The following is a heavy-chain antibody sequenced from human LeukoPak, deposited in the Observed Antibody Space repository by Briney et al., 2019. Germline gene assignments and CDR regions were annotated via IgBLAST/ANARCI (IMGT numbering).Heavy chain of an antibody. V-gene: IGHV4-59*01. J-gene: IGHJ5*02. D-gene: IGHD3-10*01. CDR3: ARTDLWFGELTYNWFDP. CDR2: IYHSGST. Sequence: SETLSLTCTVSGDSINNYYWSWIRQPPGKGLEWIGYIYHSGSTNYNPSLKSRVTISIDTSKNQFSLKLSSVTAADTAVYYCARTDLWFGELTYNWFDPWGQGTLVTVSS. CDR1: GDSINNYY.